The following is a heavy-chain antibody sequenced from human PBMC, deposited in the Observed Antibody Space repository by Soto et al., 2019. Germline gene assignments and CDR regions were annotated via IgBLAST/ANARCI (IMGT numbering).Heavy chain of an antibody. CDR3: ARVHAYYDILTGYDY. D-gene: IGHD3-9*01. CDR2: IYYSGST. V-gene: IGHV4-39*01. Sequence: PSETLSLTCSVSGGSISSSPYYWGWIRQPPGKGLEWLGTIYYSGSTYYNPSLKSRVTISVDTSKNQFSLKLSSVTAADTAVYYCARVHAYYDILTGYDYWGQGTLVTVSS. J-gene: IGHJ4*02. CDR1: GGSISSSPYY.